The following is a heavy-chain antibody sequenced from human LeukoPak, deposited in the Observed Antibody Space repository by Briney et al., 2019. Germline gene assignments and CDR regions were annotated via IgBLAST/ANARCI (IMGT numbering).Heavy chain of an antibody. J-gene: IGHJ4*02. CDR3: ARDSRAAAFDY. V-gene: IGHV3-33*01. CDR2: IWYDGSNK. CDR1: GFTFSNHG. D-gene: IGHD2-2*01. Sequence: GMSLRLSCAASGFTFSNHGMHWVRQAPGKGPEWVALIWYDGSNKYYGDSVKGRFTISRDNSKNTVYLQMNSLRAEDTAVYYCARDSRAAAFDYWGQGALVTVSS.